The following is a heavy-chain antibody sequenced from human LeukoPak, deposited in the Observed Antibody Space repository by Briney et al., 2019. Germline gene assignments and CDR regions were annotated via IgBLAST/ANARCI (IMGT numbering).Heavy chain of an antibody. CDR1: GGSISTYY. D-gene: IGHD3-10*01. Sequence: PSETLSLTCTLSGGSISTYYWSWIRQPPGKGLEWIGEINHSGSTNYNPSLKSRVTISVDTSKNQFSLKLSSVTAADTAVYYCARGRLYGSAPIGDAWGQGTLVTVSS. J-gene: IGHJ5*02. V-gene: IGHV4-34*01. CDR2: INHSGST. CDR3: ARGRLYGSAPIGDA.